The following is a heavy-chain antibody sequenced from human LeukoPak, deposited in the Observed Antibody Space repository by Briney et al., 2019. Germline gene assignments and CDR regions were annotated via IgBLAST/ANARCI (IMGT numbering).Heavy chain of an antibody. CDR3: AKKATIFGVVTPSFDY. D-gene: IGHD3-3*01. V-gene: IGHV3-23*01. CDR1: GFTFSSYW. J-gene: IGHJ4*02. Sequence: GGSLRLSCAASGFTFSSYWMSWVRQAPGKGLEWVSAISGSGGSTYYADSVKGRFTISRDNSKNTLYLQMNSLRAEDTAVYYCAKKATIFGVVTPSFDYWGQGTLVTVSS. CDR2: ISGSGGST.